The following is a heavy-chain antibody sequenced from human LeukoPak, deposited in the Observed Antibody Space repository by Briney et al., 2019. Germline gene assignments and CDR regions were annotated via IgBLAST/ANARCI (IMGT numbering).Heavy chain of an antibody. V-gene: IGHV3-30*02. D-gene: IGHD6-19*01. Sequence: GGSPRLSCAASRFTLSGFSFSSYGMHLLRQAPGKWLEWVAFIRYDGSNKYHADSLKGRFTISRDNSKNTLYLQMNSLRAEDTAVYYCAKDMGSGWYRANFDYWGQGNLVTVSS. CDR1: RFTLSGFSFSSYG. J-gene: IGHJ4*02. CDR3: AKDMGSGWYRANFDY. CDR2: IRYDGSNK.